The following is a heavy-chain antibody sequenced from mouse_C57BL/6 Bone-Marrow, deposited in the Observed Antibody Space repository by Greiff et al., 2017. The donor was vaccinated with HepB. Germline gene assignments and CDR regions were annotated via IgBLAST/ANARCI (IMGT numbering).Heavy chain of an antibody. D-gene: IGHD2-3*01. Sequence: VQLKQSGPVLVKPGASVKMSCKASGYTFTDYYMNWVKQSHGKSLEWIGVINPYNGGTSHNQKFKGKATLTVDKSSSTAYMELNSLTSEDSAVYYCASDGRGAYWGQGTLVTVSA. V-gene: IGHV1-19*01. CDR1: GYTFTDYY. CDR2: INPYNGGT. CDR3: ASDGRGAY. J-gene: IGHJ3*01.